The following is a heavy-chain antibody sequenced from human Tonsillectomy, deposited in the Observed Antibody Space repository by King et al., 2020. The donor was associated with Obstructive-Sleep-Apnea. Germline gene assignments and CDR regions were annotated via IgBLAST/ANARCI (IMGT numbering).Heavy chain of an antibody. CDR3: VRDRAWRFDF. J-gene: IGHJ4*02. Sequence: VQLVESGGGFVQPGGSLRLACAGSGFPLSLFSMNWVRQAPGKGLEWISYISNDVIRYADSVKGRFSISRDNAKNSMFLQMNSLRVEDTAVYYCVRDRAWRFDFRGQGTLVTVSS. D-gene: IGHD3-10*01. CDR1: GFPLSLFS. CDR2: ISNDVI. V-gene: IGHV3-48*04.